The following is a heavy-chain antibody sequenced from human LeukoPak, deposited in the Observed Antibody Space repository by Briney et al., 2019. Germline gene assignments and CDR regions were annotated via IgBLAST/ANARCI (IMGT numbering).Heavy chain of an antibody. CDR3: ASPRGSSNWYEFDY. Sequence: ASVKVSRKASGYTFTGYYMHWVRQAPGQGLEWMGWINPNSGGTNYGQKFQGRVTMTRDTSISTAYMELSRLRSDDTAVYYCASPRGSSNWYEFDYWGQGTLVTVSS. J-gene: IGHJ4*02. CDR1: GYTFTGYY. CDR2: INPNSGGT. D-gene: IGHD6-13*01. V-gene: IGHV1-2*02.